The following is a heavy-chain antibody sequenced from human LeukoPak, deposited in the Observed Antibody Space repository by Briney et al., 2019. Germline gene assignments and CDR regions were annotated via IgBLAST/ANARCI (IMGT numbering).Heavy chain of an antibody. CDR2: IYPADSDT. D-gene: IGHD3-10*01. J-gene: IGHJ4*02. CDR1: GNIFAFYW. Sequence: GESLKISCKGSGNIFAFYWIGWVRQMPGKGLEWMGIIYPADSDTRYSPSFQGQVTISADKSINTAYLQWSSLKASDTATYYCARQFRGSYSVDFWGQGTLVTVSS. CDR3: ARQFRGSYSVDF. V-gene: IGHV5-51*01.